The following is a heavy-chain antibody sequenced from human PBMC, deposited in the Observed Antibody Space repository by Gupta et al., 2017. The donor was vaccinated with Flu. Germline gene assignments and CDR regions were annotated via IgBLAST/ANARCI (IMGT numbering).Heavy chain of an antibody. Sequence: IHWVRQAPGQGLEWMGWINPNSGDTNYAQKFQGRVTLTRDTSITTAYMELSSLSSDDTAVYYCARDSAAAGFDYFDYWGQGTLVTVSS. CDR2: INPNSGDT. CDR3: ARDSAAAGFDYFDY. V-gene: IGHV1-2*02. D-gene: IGHD6-13*01. J-gene: IGHJ4*02.